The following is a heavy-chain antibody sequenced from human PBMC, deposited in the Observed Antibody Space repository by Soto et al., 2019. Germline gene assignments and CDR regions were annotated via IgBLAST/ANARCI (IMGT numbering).Heavy chain of an antibody. CDR3: ARDRPGIAVAG. J-gene: IGHJ4*02. CDR2: ISSSSSYI. D-gene: IGHD6-19*01. Sequence: GGSLRLSCAASGFTFSSYSMNWVRQAPGKGLEWVSSISSSSSYIYYADSVKGRFTISRDNAKNSLYLQMNSLGAEDTAVYYCARDRPGIAVAGWGQGTLVTVSS. CDR1: GFTFSSYS. V-gene: IGHV3-21*01.